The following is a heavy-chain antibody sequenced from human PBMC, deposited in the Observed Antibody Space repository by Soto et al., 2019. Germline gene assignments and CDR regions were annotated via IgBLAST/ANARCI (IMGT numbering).Heavy chain of an antibody. J-gene: IGHJ6*02. V-gene: IGHV3-11*05. CDR1: GFTFSDYY. CDR3: ARGIEGWYQGRYYYGMDV. D-gene: IGHD6-19*01. CDR2: ISTTGTNT. Sequence: PGGSLRLSCAASGFTFSDYYMNWIRQAPGQGLEWVSYISTTGTNTDYADSVKGRFTISRDNAKNSLYLRMNSLRAEDTAVYYCARGIEGWYQGRYYYGMDVWGQGT.